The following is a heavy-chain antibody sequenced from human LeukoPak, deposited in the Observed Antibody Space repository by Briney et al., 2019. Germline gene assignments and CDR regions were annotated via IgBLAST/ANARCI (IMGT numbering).Heavy chain of an antibody. Sequence: GGSLRLSCVGSGFTFSNSWMHWVRQAPGKGLVWVSRISSDGSRTNYADSVKGRFTVSRDNAKNTLYLQMNGLRTEDTAIYYFARTLSNDWHNAMDVWGQGTTVTVSS. CDR2: ISSDGSRT. CDR3: ARTLSNDWHNAMDV. CDR1: GFTFSNSW. V-gene: IGHV3-74*01. J-gene: IGHJ6*02. D-gene: IGHD1/OR15-1a*01.